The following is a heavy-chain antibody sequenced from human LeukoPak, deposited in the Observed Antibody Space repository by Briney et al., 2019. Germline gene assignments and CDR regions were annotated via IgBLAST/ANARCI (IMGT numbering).Heavy chain of an antibody. J-gene: IGHJ4*02. V-gene: IGHV3-7*01. CDR2: IKQDGSEK. CDR3: ARDPSLSYSFLYYFDY. CDR1: GFTFSSYW. Sequence: PGGSLRLSCAASGFTFSSYWMSWVRQAPGKGLEWVANIKQDGSEKYYVDSVKGRFTISRDNAKNSLYLQMNSLRAEDTAVYYCARDPSLSYSFLYYFDYWGQGTLVTVSS. D-gene: IGHD6-13*01.